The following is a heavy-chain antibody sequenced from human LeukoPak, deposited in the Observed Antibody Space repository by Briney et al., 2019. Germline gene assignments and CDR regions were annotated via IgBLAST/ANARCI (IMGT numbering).Heavy chain of an antibody. CDR3: TRDYGDYGSLFDY. D-gene: IGHD4-17*01. CDR1: GFTFSDYT. CDR2: IRSKAYGGTT. V-gene: IGHV3-49*04. Sequence: PGGSLRLSCTASGFTFSDYTMSWVRQAPGKGLEWVGFIRSKAYGGTTEYAASVKGRFTISRDDSKSIAYPQMNSLKTEDTAVYYCTRDYGDYGSLFDYWGQGTLVTVSS. J-gene: IGHJ4*02.